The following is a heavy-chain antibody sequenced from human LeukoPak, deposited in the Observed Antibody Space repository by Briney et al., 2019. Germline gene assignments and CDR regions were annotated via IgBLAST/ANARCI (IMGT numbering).Heavy chain of an antibody. Sequence: SETLSLTCTVSGGSISSSSYHWGWIRQPPGKGLEWIGSIYYSGSTYYNPSLKSRVTISVDTSKNQFSLKLGSATAADTAVYYCARHNNRVAGANDYWGQGTLVTVSS. CDR2: IYYSGST. J-gene: IGHJ4*02. D-gene: IGHD6-19*01. CDR1: GGSISSSSYH. CDR3: ARHNNRVAGANDY. V-gene: IGHV4-39*01.